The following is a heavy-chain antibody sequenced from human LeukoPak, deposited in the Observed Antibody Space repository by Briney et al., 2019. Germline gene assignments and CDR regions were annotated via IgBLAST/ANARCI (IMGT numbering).Heavy chain of an antibody. Sequence: QPGGSLRLSCAASGFTFSSYWVHWVRHAPGEGLVWVSHINSDGSSTSYADSVKGRFTISRDNAKNTLYLQMNSLRAEDTAVYYCARGASSDWYQNFDYWGQGTLVTVSS. CDR2: INSDGSST. CDR1: GFTFSSYW. CDR3: ARGASSDWYQNFDY. D-gene: IGHD6-19*01. J-gene: IGHJ4*02. V-gene: IGHV3-74*01.